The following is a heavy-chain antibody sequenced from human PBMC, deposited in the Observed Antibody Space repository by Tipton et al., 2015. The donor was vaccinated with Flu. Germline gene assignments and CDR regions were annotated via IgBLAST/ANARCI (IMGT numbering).Heavy chain of an antibody. CDR1: GGSISSYY. D-gene: IGHD6-13*01. CDR2: IYYSGST. CDR3: ARVAAAGHGYYYYYMGV. V-gene: IGHV4-59*01. J-gene: IGHJ6*03. Sequence: TLSLTCTVSGGSISSYYWSWIRQPPGKGLEWIGYIYYSGSTNYNPSLKSRVTISVDTSKNQFSLKLSSVTAADTAVYYCARVAAAGHGYYYYYMGVWGKGTTVTVSS.